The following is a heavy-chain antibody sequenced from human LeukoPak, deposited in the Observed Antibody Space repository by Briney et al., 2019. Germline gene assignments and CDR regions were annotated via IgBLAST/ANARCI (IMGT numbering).Heavy chain of an antibody. Sequence: SETLSLTCTVSGGSISSYYWSWIRQPPGKGLEWIGYIYYNGSTNYNPSLKSRVTISVDTSKNQFSLRLSSVTAADTAVYYCARALNLWFGDKTKTTLDPWGQGTLVTVSS. J-gene: IGHJ5*02. D-gene: IGHD3-10*01. CDR2: IYYNGST. CDR3: ARALNLWFGDKTKTTLDP. V-gene: IGHV4-59*01. CDR1: GGSISSYY.